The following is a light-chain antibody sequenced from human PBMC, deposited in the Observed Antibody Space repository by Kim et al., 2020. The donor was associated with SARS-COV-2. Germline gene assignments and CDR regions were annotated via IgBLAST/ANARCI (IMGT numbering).Light chain of an antibody. CDR1: QSVSSY. CDR2: DAS. J-gene: IGKJ3*01. CDR3: QQRSNWPRFT. V-gene: IGKV3-11*01. Sequence: SPGEIATLSCRASQSVSSYLAWYQQKPGQAPRLLIYDASNRATGIPARFSGSGSGTDFTLTISSLEPEDFAVYYCQQRSNWPRFTFGPGTKVDIK.